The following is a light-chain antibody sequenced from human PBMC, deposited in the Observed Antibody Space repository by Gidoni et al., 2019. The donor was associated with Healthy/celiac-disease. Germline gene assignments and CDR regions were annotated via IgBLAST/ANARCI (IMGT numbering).Light chain of an antibody. Sequence: EIVMTQSPATLSVSPGERATLSCRASQSVSSNFAWYQQKPGQAPRLLIYGASTRATGIPARFSGSGSGTEFTLTISSLQSEDFAVYYCHQYNNWLTFGPGTKVDIK. CDR1: QSVSSN. J-gene: IGKJ3*01. CDR2: GAS. CDR3: HQYNNWLT. V-gene: IGKV3-15*01.